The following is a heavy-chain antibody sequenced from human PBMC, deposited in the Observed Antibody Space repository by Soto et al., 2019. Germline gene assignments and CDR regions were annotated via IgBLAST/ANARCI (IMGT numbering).Heavy chain of an antibody. J-gene: IGHJ6*02. CDR3: ATNPDILTGYYTPNYYYYGMDV. CDR2: FDPEDGET. V-gene: IGHV1-24*01. CDR1: GYTLTELS. Sequence: QVQLVQSGAEVKKPGASVKVSCKVSGYTLTELSMHWVRQAPGKGLEWMGGFDPEDGETIYAQKFQGRVTMTEDTSTDTAYMELSSLRSEDTAVYYCATNPDILTGYYTPNYYYYGMDVWGQGTTVTVSS. D-gene: IGHD3-9*01.